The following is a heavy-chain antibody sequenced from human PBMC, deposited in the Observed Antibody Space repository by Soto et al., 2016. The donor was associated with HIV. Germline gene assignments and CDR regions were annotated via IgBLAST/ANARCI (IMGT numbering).Heavy chain of an antibody. CDR3: AKGDYYDSSGFIDY. CDR2: ISGSGSST. V-gene: IGHV3-23*01. J-gene: IGHJ4*02. D-gene: IGHD3-22*01. Sequence: QLLESGGALVQPGGSLRLSCAASGFSFSNYAMSWVRQAPGKGLQWVSGISGSGSSTYYADSVKGRFTISRDNSKNTLYLQMNSLRAEDTAVYYCAKGDYYDSSGFIDYWGQGTLVTVSS. CDR1: GFSFSNYA.